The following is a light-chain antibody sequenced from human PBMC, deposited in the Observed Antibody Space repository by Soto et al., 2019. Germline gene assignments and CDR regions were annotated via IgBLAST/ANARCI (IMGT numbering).Light chain of an antibody. CDR3: NSYTSIRTYV. Sequence: QSVLTQPASVSGSPGQSITISCTGTSSDVGGFNYVSWYQQHPGKAPKLMIYDVTNRPSGVSYRFSGSKSGNTASLTISGLQAEDEADYYCNSYTSIRTYVFGTGTKVTVL. V-gene: IGLV2-14*03. J-gene: IGLJ1*01. CDR2: DVT. CDR1: SSDVGGFNY.